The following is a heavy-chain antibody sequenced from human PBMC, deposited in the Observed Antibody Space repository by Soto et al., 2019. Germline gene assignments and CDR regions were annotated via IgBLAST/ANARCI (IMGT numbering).Heavy chain of an antibody. CDR1: GFTFSSHD. Sequence: EVQLVESGGGLVQPGGSLRLSCAASGFTFSSHDMHWVRQVTGKGLEWVSGIDSAGDAKYPASVKGRFTISRENAKNSLHLQMNSLRAGDTAVYYCARGGIRGVRWNWFDTWGQGTLVTVSS. V-gene: IGHV3-13*01. CDR3: ARGGIRGVRWNWFDT. D-gene: IGHD3-10*01. J-gene: IGHJ5*02. CDR2: IDSAGDA.